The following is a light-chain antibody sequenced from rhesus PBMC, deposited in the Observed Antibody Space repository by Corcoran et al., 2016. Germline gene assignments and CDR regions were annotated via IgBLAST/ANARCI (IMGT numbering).Light chain of an antibody. CDR1: ENVHIY. CDR2: EAS. J-gene: IGKJ2*01. Sequence: DIQMTQSPSSLSASVGDRVTITCRASENVHIYLNWYQQKPGKAPKLLIYEASSLQSGIPSRVSGSGSGTDLNITISSLQSEDFATYYCQHYYSTPYSFGQGTKVEIK. CDR3: QHYYSTPYS. V-gene: IGKV1-74*01.